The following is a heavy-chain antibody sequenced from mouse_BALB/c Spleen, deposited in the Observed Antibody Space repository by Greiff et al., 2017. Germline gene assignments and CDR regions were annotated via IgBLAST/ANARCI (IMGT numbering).Heavy chain of an antibody. CDR3: ARHYYGDDYYFDD. CDR1: GFAFSSYD. Sequence: EVQGVESGGGLVKPGGSLSLSCAASGFAFSSYDMSWVRQTPEKRLEWVAYISSGGGSTYYPDTVKGRFTISRDNAKNTLYLQMSSLKSEDTAMYYCARHYYGDDYYFDDWGQGTTLTVAS. J-gene: IGHJ2*01. D-gene: IGHD1-2*01. V-gene: IGHV5-12-1*01. CDR2: ISSGGGST.